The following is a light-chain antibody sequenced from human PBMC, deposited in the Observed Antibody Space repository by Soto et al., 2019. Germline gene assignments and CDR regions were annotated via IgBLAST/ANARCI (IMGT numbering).Light chain of an antibody. CDR3: CSYAGSYTYV. CDR2: DVT. Sequence: QSVLTQPRSVSGSPGQSVTLSCTGTSSDVGRYNFVSWYQQHPDKAPALIIYDVTRRPSGVPDRFSGSKSGNTASLTISGLQAEDETDHYCCSYAGSYTYVFGTGTKVTVL. J-gene: IGLJ1*01. V-gene: IGLV2-11*01. CDR1: SSDVGRYNF.